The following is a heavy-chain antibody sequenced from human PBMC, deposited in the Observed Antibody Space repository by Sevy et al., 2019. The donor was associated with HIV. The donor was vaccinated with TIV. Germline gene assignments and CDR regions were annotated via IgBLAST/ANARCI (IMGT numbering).Heavy chain of an antibody. CDR1: GFTFGDYA. CDR3: TREGYYHGSGSYFPFDY. Sequence: GGSLRLSCTASGFTFGDYAMSWFRQAPGKGLEWVGFIRSKAYGGTTEHAASVKGRFTISRDDSKSIAYLQMNSLKTEDTAVYYCTREGYYHGSGSYFPFDYWGQGTLVTVSS. J-gene: IGHJ4*02. V-gene: IGHV3-49*03. D-gene: IGHD3-10*01. CDR2: IRSKAYGGTT.